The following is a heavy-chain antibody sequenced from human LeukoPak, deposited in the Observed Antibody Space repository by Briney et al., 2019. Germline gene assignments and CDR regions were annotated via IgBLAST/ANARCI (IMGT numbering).Heavy chain of an antibody. V-gene: IGHV3-11*01. Sequence: GGSLRLSCAASGFTVSGNYMNWVRQAPGKGLEWVSYISSSGSTIYYADSVKGRFTISRDNAKNSLYLQMNSLRAEDTAVYYCARDFAGPDVRGVKGHWFDPWGQGTLVTVSS. CDR3: ARDFAGPDVRGVKGHWFDP. CDR2: ISSSGSTI. CDR1: GFTVSGNY. J-gene: IGHJ5*02. D-gene: IGHD3-10*02.